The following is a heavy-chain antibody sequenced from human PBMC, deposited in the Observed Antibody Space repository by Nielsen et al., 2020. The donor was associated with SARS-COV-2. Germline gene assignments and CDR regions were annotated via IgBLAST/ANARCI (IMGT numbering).Heavy chain of an antibody. CDR2: IYYSGST. Sequence: LRLTCTVSGGSISSGGYYWSWIRPHPGKGLEWIGYIYYSGSTYSNPSLKSRVTISVDTSKNQFSLKLSSVTAADTAVYYCARAPITMIVVVNAFDIWGQGTMVTVSS. D-gene: IGHD3-22*01. J-gene: IGHJ3*02. CDR1: GGSISSGGYY. V-gene: IGHV4-31*03. CDR3: ARAPITMIVVVNAFDI.